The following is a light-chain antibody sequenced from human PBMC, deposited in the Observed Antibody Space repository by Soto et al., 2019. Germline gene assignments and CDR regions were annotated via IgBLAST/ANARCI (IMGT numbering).Light chain of an antibody. Sequence: QSVPTQPPSVSGSPGQSVTISCTGTSSDVGSYNRVSWYQQPPGTAPKLMIYEVSNRPSGVPDRFSGSKSGNTASLTISGLQAEDEADYYCSSYTSSSTPYVFGTGTKVTVL. CDR2: EVS. CDR3: SSYTSSSTPYV. CDR1: SSDVGSYNR. J-gene: IGLJ1*01. V-gene: IGLV2-18*02.